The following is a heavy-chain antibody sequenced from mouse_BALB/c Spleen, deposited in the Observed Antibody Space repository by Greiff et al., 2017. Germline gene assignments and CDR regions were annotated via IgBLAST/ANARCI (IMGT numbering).Heavy chain of an antibody. CDR2: ISSGGSYT. V-gene: IGHV5-9-3*01. CDR3: ARQGGNYFDY. Sequence: EVQLVESGGGLVKPGGSLKLSCAASGFTFSSYAMSWVRQTPEKRLEWVATISSGGSYTYYPDSVKGRFTISRDNAKNTLYLQMSSLRSEDTAMYYCARQGGNYFDYWGPGTTLTVSS. CDR1: GFTFSSYA. J-gene: IGHJ2*01.